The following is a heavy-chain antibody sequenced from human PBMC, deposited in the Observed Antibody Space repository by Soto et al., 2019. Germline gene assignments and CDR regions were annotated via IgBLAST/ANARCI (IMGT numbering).Heavy chain of an antibody. Sequence: KTSETLSLTCTVSGGSISSGGYYWSWIRQHPGKGLEWIGYIYYSGSTYYNPSLKSRVTISVDTSKNQFSLKLSSVTAADTAVYYCARARSEGDYVWGSYRYGPFDYWGQGTLVTVSS. CDR1: GGSISSGGYY. CDR2: IYYSGST. D-gene: IGHD3-16*02. CDR3: ARARSEGDYVWGSYRYGPFDY. V-gene: IGHV4-31*03. J-gene: IGHJ4*02.